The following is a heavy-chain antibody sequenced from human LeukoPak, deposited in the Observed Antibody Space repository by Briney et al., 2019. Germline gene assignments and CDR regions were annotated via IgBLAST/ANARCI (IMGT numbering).Heavy chain of an antibody. CDR3: ARDGGDYVSPYYMDV. CDR1: GGSINSYY. CDR2: IYYSGST. Sequence: SETLSLTCTVSGGSINSYYWSWIRQPPGKGLEWIGYIYYSGSTNYNPSLKSRVTISVDTSKNQFSLKLSSVTAADTAVYYCARDGGDYVSPYYMDVWGKGTTVTVSS. D-gene: IGHD4-17*01. V-gene: IGHV4-59*01. J-gene: IGHJ6*03.